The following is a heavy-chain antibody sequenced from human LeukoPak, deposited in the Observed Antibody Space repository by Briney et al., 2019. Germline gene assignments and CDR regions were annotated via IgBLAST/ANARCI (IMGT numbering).Heavy chain of an antibody. CDR2: ISSSGSAM. CDR1: AFTFSDYY. V-gene: IGHV3-11*01. D-gene: IGHD3-10*01. Sequence: GGSLRLSCAASAFTFSDYYMSWIRRAPGKGLEWVSYISSSGSAMYYADSVKGRFTISRDNSKTSLYLQMNSLRAEDTAVYYCARVPDYGSGRPSPAYYYGMDVWGQGTTVTVSS. CDR3: ARVPDYGSGRPSPAYYYGMDV. J-gene: IGHJ6*02.